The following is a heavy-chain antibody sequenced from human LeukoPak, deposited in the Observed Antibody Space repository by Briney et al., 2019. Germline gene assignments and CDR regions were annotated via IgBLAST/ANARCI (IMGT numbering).Heavy chain of an antibody. Sequence: GGSLKLSCAASGFTFSSYSMNWVRQAPGKGLEWVSCISSSSSYIYYADSVKGRFTISRDNAKNSVYLQMNSLRAEDTAVYYCARGYFDWLLYRHYYYYGMDVWCQGTTVPVS. CDR3: ARGYFDWLLYRHYYYYGMDV. CDR2: ISSSSSYI. D-gene: IGHD3-9*01. V-gene: IGHV3-21*01. J-gene: IGHJ6*02. CDR1: GFTFSSYS.